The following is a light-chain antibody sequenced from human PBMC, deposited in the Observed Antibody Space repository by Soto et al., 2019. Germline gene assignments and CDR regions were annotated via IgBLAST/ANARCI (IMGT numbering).Light chain of an antibody. J-gene: IGKJ1*01. Sequence: EIVLTQSPGTLSLSPGERATLSCRANQSVSSSYLAWYQQKPGQAPRLLIYGASSRATGIPDRFSGSGSGTDFTLTISRLEPEDFAVYYCQQHGSSPRTFGQGTKVEIK. CDR2: GAS. V-gene: IGKV3-20*01. CDR3: QQHGSSPRT. CDR1: QSVSSSY.